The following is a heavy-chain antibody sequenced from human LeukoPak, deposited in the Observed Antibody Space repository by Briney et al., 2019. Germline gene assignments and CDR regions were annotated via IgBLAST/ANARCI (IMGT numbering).Heavy chain of an antibody. CDR1: GFSFSRYT. D-gene: IGHD3-22*01. CDR2: ISSNGGST. V-gene: IGHV3-64*01. Sequence: GSLRLSCAASGFSFSRYTMHWVRQAPGKGLEYVSAISSNGGSTYYVKSVKGRFTISRDNSKKTLYLQMGSLRAEDMAVYYCASSYDSSGYTPFDYWGQGTLVTVSS. J-gene: IGHJ4*02. CDR3: ASSYDSSGYTPFDY.